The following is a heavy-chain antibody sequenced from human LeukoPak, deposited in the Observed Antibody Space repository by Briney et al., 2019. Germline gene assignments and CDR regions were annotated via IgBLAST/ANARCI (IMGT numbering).Heavy chain of an antibody. Sequence: PGGSLRLSCAASGFTFSSYAIHWVRQAPGKGLEWVALISYDGSNKYYADSVKGRFTISRDNAKNSLYLQMNSLRVEDTALYYCARRAPSHDFDDWGQGTLVTVSS. V-gene: IGHV3-30*04. J-gene: IGHJ4*02. CDR3: ARRAPSHDFDD. CDR1: GFTFSSYA. CDR2: ISYDGSNK.